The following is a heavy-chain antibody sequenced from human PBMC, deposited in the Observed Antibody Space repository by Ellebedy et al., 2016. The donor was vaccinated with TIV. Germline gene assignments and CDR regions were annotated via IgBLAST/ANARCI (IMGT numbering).Heavy chain of an antibody. CDR3: ARWNTSLASYYCDY. CDR1: GYPFTSYG. J-gene: IGHJ4*02. V-gene: IGHV1-18*04. Sequence: ASVKVSCKASGYPFTSYGINWVRQAPGQGLEWMGWISAYNGNTNYAQKLQGRVTMTTDTSTSIAYMELRSLRSEDTAVYYCARWNTSLASYYCDYWGQGTLVTVSS. CDR2: ISAYNGNT. D-gene: IGHD5-18*01.